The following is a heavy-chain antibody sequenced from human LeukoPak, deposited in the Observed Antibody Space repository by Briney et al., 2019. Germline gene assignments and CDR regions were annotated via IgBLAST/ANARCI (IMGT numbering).Heavy chain of an antibody. V-gene: IGHV3-21*01. CDR2: ISSSSSYI. D-gene: IGHD3-22*01. CDR1: GFTFSSCS. Sequence: VGPLRRSCAASGFTFSSCSMNWVREAPGKGLEWVSSISSSSSYIYYADSVKGRFTISRDNAKNSLYLQMNSLRAEDTAVYYCARDLYYYDSSGDYWGQGTLVTVSS. J-gene: IGHJ4*02. CDR3: ARDLYYYDSSGDY.